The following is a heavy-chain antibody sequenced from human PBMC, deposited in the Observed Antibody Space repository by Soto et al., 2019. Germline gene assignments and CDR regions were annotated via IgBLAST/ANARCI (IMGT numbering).Heavy chain of an antibody. V-gene: IGHV3-7*03. CDR1: GFNFNTYW. D-gene: IGHD4-17*01. CDR3: GRVPLDGNYANGVDV. Sequence: GRALRLSCAASGFNFNTYWIYWVRQAPGKGLEWVVNTYTDGSRKNYVDSVKGRFIISRDNAKNSLFLQMNSLRADDTAVYYCGRVPLDGNYANGVDVWGQGTTVTVSS. J-gene: IGHJ6*02. CDR2: TYTDGSRK.